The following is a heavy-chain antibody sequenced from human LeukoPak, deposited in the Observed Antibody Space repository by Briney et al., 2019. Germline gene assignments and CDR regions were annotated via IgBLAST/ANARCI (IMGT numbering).Heavy chain of an antibody. CDR3: TRMTTGHDY. Sequence: SETLSLTRAVSGVSFNDYYWSWVRQTPGKGLEWIGEINHSGYTNDSPSLKSRVTLSIDTSRKQFSLNVRSVTVADTGIYYCTRMTTGHDYWGQGTLVTVSS. D-gene: IGHD4-17*01. CDR2: INHSGYT. J-gene: IGHJ4*02. V-gene: IGHV4-34*01. CDR1: GVSFNDYY.